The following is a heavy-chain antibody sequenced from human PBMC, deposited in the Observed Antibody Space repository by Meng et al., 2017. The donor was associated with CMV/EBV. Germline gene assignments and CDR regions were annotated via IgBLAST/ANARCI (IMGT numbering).Heavy chain of an antibody. D-gene: IGHD5-18*01. Sequence: LSCAVYGGSFSGYYWSWIRQPPGKGLEWIGEINHSGSTNYNPSLKSRVTISVDTSKNQFSLKLSSVTAADTAVYYCARGSGYSYGYYYYYYGMDVWGQGTTVTVSS. V-gene: IGHV4-34*01. CDR2: INHSGST. J-gene: IGHJ6*02. CDR1: GGSFSGYY. CDR3: ARGSGYSYGYYYYYYGMDV.